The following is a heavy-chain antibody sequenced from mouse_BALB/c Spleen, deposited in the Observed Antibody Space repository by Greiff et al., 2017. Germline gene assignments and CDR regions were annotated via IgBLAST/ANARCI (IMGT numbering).Heavy chain of an antibody. J-gene: IGHJ2*01. CDR2: IRSKSNNYAT. Sequence: EADGGLVQPKGSLKLSCAASGFTFNTYAMNWVRQAPGKGLEWVARIRSKSNNYATYYADSVKDRFTISRDDSQSMLYLQMNNLKTEDTAMYYCVRGEKVLGYWGQGTTLTVSS. CDR1: GFTFNTYA. V-gene: IGHV10-1*02. CDR3: VRGEKVLGY.